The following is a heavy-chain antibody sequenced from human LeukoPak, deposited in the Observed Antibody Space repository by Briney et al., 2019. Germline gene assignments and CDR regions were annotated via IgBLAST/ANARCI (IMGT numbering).Heavy chain of an antibody. CDR1: GYTFTSYA. V-gene: IGHV1-3*01. CDR2: INAGNGDT. CDR3: ARVTGTYCDY. Sequence: GASVKVSCKASGYTFTSYAMHWVRQAPGQRLEWMGWINAGNGDTKYSQKFQGRVTIARDTSASTVYVELGSLTSEDTAMYYCARVTGTYCDYWGQGTLVTVSS. J-gene: IGHJ4*02. D-gene: IGHD3-9*01.